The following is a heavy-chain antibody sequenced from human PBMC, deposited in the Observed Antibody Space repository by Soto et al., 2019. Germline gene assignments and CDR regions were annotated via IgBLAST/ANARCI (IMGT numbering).Heavy chain of an antibody. Sequence: SGPTLVNPTQTLTLTCTFSGFSLSTSGVGVGWIRQPPGKALEWLALIYWDDDKRYSPSLKSRLTITKDTSKNQVVLTMTNMDPVDTAIYYCAHTPINGVGETPLDYSGQGTLVTVSS. J-gene: IGHJ4*02. D-gene: IGHD2-8*01. CDR1: GFSLSTSGVG. V-gene: IGHV2-5*02. CDR3: AHTPINGVGETPLDY. CDR2: IYWDDDK.